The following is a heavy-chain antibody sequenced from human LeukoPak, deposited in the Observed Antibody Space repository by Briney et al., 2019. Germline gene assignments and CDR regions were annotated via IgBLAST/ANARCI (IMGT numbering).Heavy chain of an antibody. Sequence: GGSLRLSCSASRFTFSTYTMNWVRQAPGKGLEWVSVIYSGGSTYYADSVKGRLTISRDNSKNTLYLQMNSLRAEDTAVYYCARGRGQLEDWGQGTLVTVSS. V-gene: IGHV3-53*01. CDR3: ARGRGQLED. J-gene: IGHJ4*02. CDR1: RFTFSTYT. D-gene: IGHD6-13*01. CDR2: IYSGGST.